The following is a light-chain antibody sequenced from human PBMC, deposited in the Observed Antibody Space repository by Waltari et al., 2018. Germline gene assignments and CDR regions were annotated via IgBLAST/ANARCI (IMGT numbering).Light chain of an antibody. V-gene: IGLV3-25*03. CDR3: QSADSSGTYPLV. CDR2: KDS. J-gene: IGLJ2*01. CDR1: ALPKQS. Sequence: SYELTQPPSVSVSPGQTARITCSGDALPKQSAYCYQQKPGQAPVLVIYKDSERPSGIPERFSGSSSGTTVTLTISGVQAEDEADYYCQSADSSGTYPLVFGGGTKLTVL.